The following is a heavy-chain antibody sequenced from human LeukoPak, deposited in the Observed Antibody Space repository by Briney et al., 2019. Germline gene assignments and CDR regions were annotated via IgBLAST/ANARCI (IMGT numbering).Heavy chain of an antibody. J-gene: IGHJ4*02. CDR2: ISYDGSKE. D-gene: IGHD4-17*01. Sequence: GGSLRLSCAASGFTFSSYAMHGVRQAPGKGLECVAVISYDGSKEYYADSVKGRFTISRDNSKNTLYLQVNSLRAEDTAVYYCARDPTYYGVNSFDFGGQGKVVTVSS. CDR1: GFTFSSYA. CDR3: ARDPTYYGVNSFDF. V-gene: IGHV3-30-3*01.